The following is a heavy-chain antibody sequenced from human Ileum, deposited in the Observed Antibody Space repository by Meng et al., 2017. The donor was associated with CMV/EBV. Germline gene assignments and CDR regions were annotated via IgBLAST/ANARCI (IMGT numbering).Heavy chain of an antibody. V-gene: IGHV3-30*04. J-gene: IGHJ4*02. CDR3: ARELGTY. D-gene: IGHD7-27*01. CDR2: ISYDGSNK. CDR1: GFTFSSYA. Sequence: SLLLSCAASGFTFSSYAMHWVRQAPGKGLEWVAVISYDGSNKYYADSVKGRFTISRDNSKNTLYLQMNSLRAEDTAVYYCARELGTYWGQGTLVTVSS.